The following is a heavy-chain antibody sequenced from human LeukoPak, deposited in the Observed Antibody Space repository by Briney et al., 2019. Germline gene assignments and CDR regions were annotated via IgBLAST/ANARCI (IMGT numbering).Heavy chain of an antibody. V-gene: IGHV3-23*01. D-gene: IGHD2-15*01. Sequence: GGSLRLSCEASGFTFSSYAMNWVRQVPGKGLEWVSFITGSGSDTYFVDSVKGRFTISRDNSKNTLYLQLNSLRAEDTAVYYCTKGTEGYCSGTICYPFDYWGRGTLVTVSS. CDR3: TKGTEGYCSGTICYPFDY. J-gene: IGHJ4*02. CDR1: GFTFSSYA. CDR2: ITGSGSDT.